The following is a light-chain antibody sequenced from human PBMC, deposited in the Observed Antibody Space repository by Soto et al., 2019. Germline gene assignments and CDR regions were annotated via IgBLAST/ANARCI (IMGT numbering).Light chain of an antibody. Sequence: LTQPASVSGSPGRSITISCTGTSSDVGGYNYVSWYQQHPGKAPKLMIYEVSNRPSGVSNRFSGSKSGNTASLTISGLQAEDEADYYCSSYTSSSTPYVFGAGTKVT. CDR1: SSDVGGYNY. CDR3: SSYTSSSTPYV. V-gene: IGLV2-14*01. J-gene: IGLJ1*01. CDR2: EVS.